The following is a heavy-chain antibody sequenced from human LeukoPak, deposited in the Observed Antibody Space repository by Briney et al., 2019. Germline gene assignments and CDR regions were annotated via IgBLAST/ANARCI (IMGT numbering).Heavy chain of an antibody. Sequence: SETLSLTCSVSGGSISRHFWSWTRQPPGKGLDWIAFIHYRGRTKYNPSLQSRVTISIDTSENNFSLKLTSVTAADTAVYYCARLLDNDSSGDPDTFDMWGQGTVVSVSS. CDR3: ARLLDNDSSGDPDTFDM. D-gene: IGHD3-22*01. CDR1: GGSISRHF. CDR2: IHYRGRT. J-gene: IGHJ3*02. V-gene: IGHV4-59*11.